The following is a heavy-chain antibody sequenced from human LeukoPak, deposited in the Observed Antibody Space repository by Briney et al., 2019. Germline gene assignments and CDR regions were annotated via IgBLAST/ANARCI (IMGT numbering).Heavy chain of an antibody. D-gene: IGHD6-19*01. CDR3: AKDPGRQWLVQNWFDP. J-gene: IGHJ5*02. Sequence: GRSLRLSCAASGFTFSSYAIHWVRQAPGKGLEWVAVISYDGSNKYYADSVKGRFTISRDNSKSTLYLQMNSLRAEDTAVYYCAKDPGRQWLVQNWFDPWGQGTLVTVSS. V-gene: IGHV3-30-3*01. CDR1: GFTFSSYA. CDR2: ISYDGSNK.